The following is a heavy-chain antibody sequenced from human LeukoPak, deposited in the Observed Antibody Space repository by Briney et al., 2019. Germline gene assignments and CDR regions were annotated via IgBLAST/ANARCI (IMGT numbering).Heavy chain of an antibody. CDR3: ATTLRYYYDSSQPLGY. V-gene: IGHV1-18*01. CDR2: ISAYNGNT. D-gene: IGHD3-22*01. Sequence: ASVKVSCKASGYTFTSYGISWVRQAPGQGLEWMGWISAYNGNTNYAQKLQGRVTMTTDTSTSTAYMELRSLRSDDTAVYYCATTLRYYYDSSQPLGYWGQGTLVTVSS. J-gene: IGHJ4*02. CDR1: GYTFTSYG.